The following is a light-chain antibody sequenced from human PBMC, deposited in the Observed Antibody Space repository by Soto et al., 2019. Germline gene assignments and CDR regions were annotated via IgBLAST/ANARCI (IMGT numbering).Light chain of an antibody. CDR3: QSYDSSNYV. Sequence: NFMLTQPHSVSESPGKTVTISCTRSSGSIASNYVQWYQQRPGSAPTTVIYEDNQRPSGVPDRFSGSIDSSSNSASLTISGLKTEDEADYYWQSYDSSNYVFGTGTKLTVL. CDR2: EDN. CDR1: SGSIASNY. V-gene: IGLV6-57*04. J-gene: IGLJ1*01.